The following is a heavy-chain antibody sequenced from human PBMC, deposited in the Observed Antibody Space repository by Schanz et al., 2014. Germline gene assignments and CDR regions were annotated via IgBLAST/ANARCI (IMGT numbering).Heavy chain of an antibody. V-gene: IGHV3-23*01. CDR3: AKKVPAYNPFDS. D-gene: IGHD1-1*01. Sequence: DVHLLESGGGVVRPGGSLRLSCAASGFIFGSSVMAWVRQAPGKGLEWVSGITGASDHIDYAESVKGRFTISRDNSKNTLYLQMDSLRAEDTAVYFCAKKVPAYNPFDSWGQGTLVTVSS. J-gene: IGHJ4*02. CDR1: GFIFGSSV. CDR2: ITGASDHI.